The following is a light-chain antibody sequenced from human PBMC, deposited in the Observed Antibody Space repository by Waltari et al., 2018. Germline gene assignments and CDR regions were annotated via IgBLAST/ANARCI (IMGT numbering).Light chain of an antibody. Sequence: DIVMTQSPLSLPVTPGEPASISCRSSQSLLHYSGNIYLDWYLQKPGQSPQLLIYLGSNRASGVPDRFSGSGSGTNFALKISRVEAEDVGVYYCMQALQTPFTFGQGTKLEIK. V-gene: IGKV2-28*01. CDR3: MQALQTPFT. CDR1: QSLLHYSGNIY. J-gene: IGKJ2*01. CDR2: LGS.